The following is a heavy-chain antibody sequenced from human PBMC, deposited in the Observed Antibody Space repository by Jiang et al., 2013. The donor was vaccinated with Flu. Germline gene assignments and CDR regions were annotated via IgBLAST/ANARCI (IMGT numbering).Heavy chain of an antibody. V-gene: IGHV4-31*03. CDR3: AGDLGGNSGASY. D-gene: IGHD4-23*01. CDR1: GYSISNGGYY. J-gene: IGHJ4*02. CDR2: IYYTGST. Sequence: GPGLVKPSQTLSLTCNVSGYSISNGGYYWSWIRQHPERGLEWVGYIYYTGSTFYNPSLKSRTTFSVDTSQNQFSLRLTSVTAADTAVYFCAGDLGGNSGASYWGQGLLVTVSS.